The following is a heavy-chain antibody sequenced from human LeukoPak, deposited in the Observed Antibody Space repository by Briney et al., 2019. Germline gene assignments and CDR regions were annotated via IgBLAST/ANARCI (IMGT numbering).Heavy chain of an antibody. J-gene: IGHJ6*02. CDR3: ARGFYSRTDHSTNYYYYYGMDV. CDR2: IYYSGST. D-gene: IGHD2-21*01. V-gene: IGHV4-59*12. Sequence: SETLSLTCTVSGGSISSYYWSWIRQPPGKGLEWIGYIYYSGSTNYNPSLKSRVTISVDTSKNQFSLKLSSVTAADTAVYYCARGFYSRTDHSTNYYYYYGMDVWGQGTTVTVSS. CDR1: GGSISSYY.